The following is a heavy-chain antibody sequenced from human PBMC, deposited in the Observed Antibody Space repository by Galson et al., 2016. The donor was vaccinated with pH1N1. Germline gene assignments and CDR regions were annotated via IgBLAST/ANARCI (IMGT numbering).Heavy chain of an antibody. CDR1: GFTFSNYW. D-gene: IGHD1/OR15-1a*01. CDR2: IKQDGSEK. V-gene: IGHV3-7*01. CDR3: ARAPPTFNNRGWAFDV. J-gene: IGHJ3*01. Sequence: SLRLSCAGSGFTFSNYWMTWVRQAPGKGLEWVANIKQDGSEKFYVASVKGRFTISRDNAKNSLYLQMNSLRAEDTAVYYCARAPPTFNNRGWAFDVWGQGTMVSVSS.